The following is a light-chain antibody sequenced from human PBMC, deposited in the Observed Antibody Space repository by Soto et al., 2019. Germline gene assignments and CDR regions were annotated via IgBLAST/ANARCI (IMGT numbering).Light chain of an antibody. V-gene: IGKV3-20*01. Sequence: SMSEVPLSLSPGERATLSCSAGQRILSKSLAWYQQKSGQAPRLVVYGASSMATGIPDRFSGSGSGTDFTLTISSLEPEDFAVYYCHQYSCQQTFGQGTKVDIK. CDR1: QRILSKS. CDR3: HQYSCQQT. CDR2: GAS. J-gene: IGKJ1*01.